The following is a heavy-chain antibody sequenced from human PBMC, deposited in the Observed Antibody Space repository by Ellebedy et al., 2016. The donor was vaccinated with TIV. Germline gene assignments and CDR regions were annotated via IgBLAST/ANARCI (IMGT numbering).Heavy chain of an antibody. D-gene: IGHD3-10*01. Sequence: GESLKISCEVSGFIISDDWMSWVRQAPGKGLEWVAHINPDGSAEYYVDSVKGRFSLSRDNAKRSLFLQMNSLRVDDTAVYSCVTWDQDYGRWGQGSLVTISS. CDR2: INPDGSAE. CDR3: VTWDQDYGR. V-gene: IGHV3-7*03. J-gene: IGHJ4*02. CDR1: GFIISDDW.